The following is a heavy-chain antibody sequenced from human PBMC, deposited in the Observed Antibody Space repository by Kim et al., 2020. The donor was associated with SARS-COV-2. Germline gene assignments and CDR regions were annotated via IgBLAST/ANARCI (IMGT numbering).Heavy chain of an antibody. V-gene: IGHV1-3*01. J-gene: IGHJ4*02. CDR2: INAGNGNT. Sequence: ASVKVSCKASGYTFTSYAMHWVRQAPGQRLEWMGWINAGNGNTKYSQKFQGRVTITRDTSASTAYMELSSLRSEDTAVYYCARGVSYGYSVNFDYWGQGTLVTVSS. CDR1: GYTFTSYA. CDR3: ARGVSYGYSVNFDY. D-gene: IGHD5-18*01.